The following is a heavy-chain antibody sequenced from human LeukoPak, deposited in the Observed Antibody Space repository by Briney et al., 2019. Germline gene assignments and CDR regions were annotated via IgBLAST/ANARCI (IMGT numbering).Heavy chain of an antibody. CDR3: ATNLDYYDSSGYFNWFDP. Sequence: ASVKVSCKASGYTFTSYGISWVRQAPGQGLEWMGWISVYNGNTNYAQKLQGRVTMTTDTSTSTAYMELRSLRSDDTAVYYCATNLDYYDSSGYFNWFDPWGQGTLVTVSS. D-gene: IGHD3-22*01. CDR1: GYTFTSYG. J-gene: IGHJ5*02. CDR2: ISVYNGNT. V-gene: IGHV1-18*01.